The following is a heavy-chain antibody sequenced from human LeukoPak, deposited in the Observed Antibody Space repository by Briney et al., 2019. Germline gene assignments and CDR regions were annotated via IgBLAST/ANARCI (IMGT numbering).Heavy chain of an antibody. CDR3: AREGRLPSRESSGGLDY. J-gene: IGHJ4*02. V-gene: IGHV3-21*01. Sequence: GRSLRLSCVASGFTFSGYTVHWVRQAPGKGLEWVSAITSSSSYMFYADSVEGRFTISRDNAKNTLYLQMNSLRAEDTAVYFCAREGRLPSRESSGGLDYWGQGTMVTVSS. CDR1: GFTFSGYT. CDR2: ITSSSSYM. D-gene: IGHD3-10*01.